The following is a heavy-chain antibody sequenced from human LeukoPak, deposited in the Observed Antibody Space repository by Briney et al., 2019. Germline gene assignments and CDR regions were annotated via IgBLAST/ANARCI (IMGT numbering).Heavy chain of an antibody. CDR2: INPNSGGT. Sequence: ASVKVSCKASGYTFTGYYMHWVRQAPGQGLEWMGWINPNSGGTNYAQKFQGRVTMSRDTSISTAYMELSRLRSDDTAVYYCARNPKSSARPLLFDYWGQGTLVTVSS. J-gene: IGHJ4*02. CDR3: ARNPKSSARPLLFDY. D-gene: IGHD6-6*01. V-gene: IGHV1-2*02. CDR1: GYTFTGYY.